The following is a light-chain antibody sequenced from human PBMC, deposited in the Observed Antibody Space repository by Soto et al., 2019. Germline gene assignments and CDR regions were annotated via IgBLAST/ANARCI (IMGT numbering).Light chain of an antibody. CDR3: SSYSGTKNLGV. V-gene: IGLV2-8*01. CDR2: EVN. CDR1: SSDIGGYNF. Sequence: QSALTQPPSASGSPGQSVTISCTGTSSDIGGYNFVSWYQQHPGKAPKLIIYEVNKRPSGVPDRFSGSKSGNTASLTVSGIQADDEGDYYCSSYSGTKNLGVFCGGTKLTVL. J-gene: IGLJ3*02.